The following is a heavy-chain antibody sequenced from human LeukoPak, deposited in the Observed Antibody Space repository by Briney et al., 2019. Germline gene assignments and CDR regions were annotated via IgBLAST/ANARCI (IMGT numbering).Heavy chain of an antibody. CDR2: ISAYNGNT. CDR1: GYTFTNYA. V-gene: IGHV1-18*01. D-gene: IGHD3-22*01. Sequence: ASVKVSCKASGYTFTNYAISWVRQAPGQGLEWMGWISAYNGNTNYAQKLQGRVTMTTDTSTSTAYMELRSLRSDDTAVYYCARKVPNDSSGYYYRGQFDPWGQGTLVTVSS. CDR3: ARKVPNDSSGYYYRGQFDP. J-gene: IGHJ5*02.